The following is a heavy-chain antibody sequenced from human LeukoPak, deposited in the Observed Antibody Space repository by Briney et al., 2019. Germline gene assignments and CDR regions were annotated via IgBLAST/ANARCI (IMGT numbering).Heavy chain of an antibody. Sequence: GGYLRLSCAASGFTFSSYAMSWVRQAPGKGLEWISGISGSGDNTYYADSVKGRFTISRDNSKNTLYVQVNSLGTEDTAAYYCAKGSYYDSSGSFYFDYWGQGTLVTVSS. CDR1: GFTFSSYA. J-gene: IGHJ4*02. CDR2: ISGSGDNT. D-gene: IGHD3-22*01. V-gene: IGHV3-23*01. CDR3: AKGSYYDSSGSFYFDY.